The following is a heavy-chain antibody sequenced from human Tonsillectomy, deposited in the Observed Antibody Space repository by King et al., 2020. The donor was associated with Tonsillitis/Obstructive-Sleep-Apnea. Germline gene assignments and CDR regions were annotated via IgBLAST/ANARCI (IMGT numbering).Heavy chain of an antibody. D-gene: IGHD6-6*01. CDR3: ARLGREWSSSPQGDFDY. J-gene: IGHJ4*02. CDR1: GYSFTNYW. Sequence: QLVQSGAEVKKPGESLKISCKGSGYSFTNYWIGWVRQMPGKGLEWMGIINPGDSDTRYSPSFQGQVTISADKSISTAYLQWSSLKASDTAMYYCARLGREWSSSPQGDFDYWGQGTLVTVSS. CDR2: INPGDSDT. V-gene: IGHV5-51*01.